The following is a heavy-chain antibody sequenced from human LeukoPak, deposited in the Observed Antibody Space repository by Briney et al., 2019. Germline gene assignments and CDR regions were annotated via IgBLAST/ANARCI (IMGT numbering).Heavy chain of an antibody. J-gene: IGHJ5*02. CDR2: IRSRAYGGIT. CDR1: GFTFGDYA. V-gene: IGHV3-49*03. CDR3: TRGANWFDP. Sequence: GGALRLSCTDSGFTFGDYAMSWFRQAPGKGLEWVGFIRSRAYGGITEYAASVKGRFTISRDDSKSIAYLQMNSLKTEDTGVYYCTRGANWFDPWGQGTLVTVSS.